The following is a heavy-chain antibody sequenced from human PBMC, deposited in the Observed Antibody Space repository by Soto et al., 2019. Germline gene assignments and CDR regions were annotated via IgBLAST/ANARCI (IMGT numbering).Heavy chain of an antibody. D-gene: IGHD2-2*01. CDR2: IKPSGGST. CDR1: GYTFTSYY. J-gene: IGHJ4*02. V-gene: IGHV1-46*01. Sequence: QVQLVQSGAEVKKPGASVKVSCKASGYTFTSYYMHWVRQAPGQGLEWMGIIKPSGGSTSYAQKFQRRVPMTMDRSTSTVYMELGSLRSEDTAVYYCARVGRGGCSSTSGPQVHLFYYWGQGTRVIVSS. CDR3: ARVGRGGCSSTSGPQVHLFYY.